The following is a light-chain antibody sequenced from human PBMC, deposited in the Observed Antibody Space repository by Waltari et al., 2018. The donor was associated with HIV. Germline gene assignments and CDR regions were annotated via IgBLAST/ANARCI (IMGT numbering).Light chain of an antibody. CDR3: QKFNSAPLT. CDR2: AAS. J-gene: IGKJ4*01. CDR1: QAINNY. V-gene: IGKV1-27*01. Sequence: DIQMTQSPSSLSAFIGDTVTITCRASQAINNYLAWYQHRPGEAPHLLIYAASTLQSGVPSRFSGSGSGTDFTLTITNLQPEDVGTYYCQKFNSAPLTFGGGTKVEIK.